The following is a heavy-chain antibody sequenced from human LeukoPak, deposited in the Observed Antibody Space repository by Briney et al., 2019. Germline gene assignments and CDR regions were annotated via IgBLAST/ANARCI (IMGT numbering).Heavy chain of an antibody. CDR3: AREFHSPSHDY. D-gene: IGHD1-26*01. V-gene: IGHV3-7*01. Sequence: PGGSLRLSCAASGFTFSSYWMSWVRQAPGKGPEWVANIKQDGSEKYYVDSVKGRFTISRDNAKNSLFLQMNSLRAEDTAVYYCAREFHSPSHDYWGQGTLVTVSS. J-gene: IGHJ4*02. CDR2: IKQDGSEK. CDR1: GFTFSSYW.